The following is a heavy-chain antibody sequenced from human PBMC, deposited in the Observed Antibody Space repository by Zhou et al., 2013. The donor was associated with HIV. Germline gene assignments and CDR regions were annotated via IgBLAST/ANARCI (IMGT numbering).Heavy chain of an antibody. V-gene: IGHV1-69*05. Sequence: QVQLVQSGAEVKKPGSSVKVSCKASGGTISSYMISWVRQAPGQGLEWMGGIIPLFGTANYAQKFQGRVTITMDESTSTAYMELSSLRSEDTAVYYCARGESYYDFWSGYSAFDYWGQGTLVTVSS. CDR3: ARGESYYDFWSGYSAFDY. J-gene: IGHJ4*02. D-gene: IGHD3-3*01. CDR2: IIPLFGTA. CDR1: GGTISSYM.